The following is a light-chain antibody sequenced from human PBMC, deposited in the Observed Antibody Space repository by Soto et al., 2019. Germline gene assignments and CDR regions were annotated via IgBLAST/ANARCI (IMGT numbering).Light chain of an antibody. CDR1: SSDVGGYNY. J-gene: IGLJ1*01. V-gene: IGLV2-8*01. CDR3: SSYAGSNMGV. CDR2: EVS. Sequence: QSVLTQPPSASGSPGQSVTISCTGSSSDVGGYNYVSWYQQHPGKAPKLMIYEVSKRPSGVPVRFSGSKSGNTASLTVSGLQAEYEADYYCSSYAGSNMGVFGTGTKVTVL.